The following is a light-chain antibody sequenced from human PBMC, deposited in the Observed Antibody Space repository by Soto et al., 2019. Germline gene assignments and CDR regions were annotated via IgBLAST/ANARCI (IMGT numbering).Light chain of an antibody. V-gene: IGKV1-9*01. J-gene: IGKJ4*01. CDR1: QSISSY. CDR2: AAS. Sequence: IQLSQSPSSLSASVGDRVTITCRASQSISSYLNWYQQKPGKAPKLLIYAASTLQSGVPSTFSGSGSGTDFTLTISSLQPEDFATYYCQQLNSYPLTFGGGTKVDIK. CDR3: QQLNSYPLT.